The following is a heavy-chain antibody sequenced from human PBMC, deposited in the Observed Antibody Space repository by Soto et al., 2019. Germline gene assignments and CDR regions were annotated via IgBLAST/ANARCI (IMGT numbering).Heavy chain of an antibody. J-gene: IGHJ4*02. CDR1: GFTFSSYA. CDR3: AKPNYYDSSGYYYPDTNFDY. V-gene: IGHV3-23*01. D-gene: IGHD3-22*01. Sequence: GGSLRLSCAASGFTFSSYAMSWVRQAPGKGLEWVSAISGSGGSTYYADSVKGRFTISRDNSKNTLYLQMNSLRAEDTAVYYCAKPNYYDSSGYYYPDTNFDYWGQGTLVTVSS. CDR2: ISGSGGST.